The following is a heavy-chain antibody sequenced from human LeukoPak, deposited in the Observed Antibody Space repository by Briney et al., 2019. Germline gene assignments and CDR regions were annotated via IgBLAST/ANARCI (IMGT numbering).Heavy chain of an antibody. V-gene: IGHV3-7*01. D-gene: IGHD2-2*01. CDR3: ARDGGSAMPFDY. CDR1: GFTFSSYS. Sequence: TGGSLRLSCAASGFTFSSYSMNWVRQAPGKGLEWVANIRQDGSDKYYVDSVKGRFTISRDNAKNSLYLQMNSLRAEDTAVYYCARDGGSAMPFDYWGQGTLVTVSS. J-gene: IGHJ4*02. CDR2: IRQDGSDK.